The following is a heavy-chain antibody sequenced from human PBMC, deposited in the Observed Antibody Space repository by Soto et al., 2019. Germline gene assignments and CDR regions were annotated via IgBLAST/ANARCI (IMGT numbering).Heavy chain of an antibody. CDR2: IKQDGSEK. CDR3: ARVALPYIVATTFFDY. V-gene: IGHV3-7*03. CDR1: GFTFSSYC. D-gene: IGHD5-12*01. J-gene: IGHJ4*02. Sequence: GSLRLSCAASGFTFSSYCMSWVRQAPGKGLEWVANIKQDGSEKYYVDSVKGRFTISRDNAKNSLYLQMNSLRAEDTAVYYCARVALPYIVATTFFDYWGQGTLVTVSS.